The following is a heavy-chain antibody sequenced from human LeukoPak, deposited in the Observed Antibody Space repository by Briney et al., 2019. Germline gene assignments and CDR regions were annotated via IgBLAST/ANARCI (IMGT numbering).Heavy chain of an antibody. V-gene: IGHV1-24*01. CDR3: ATDYTARGSGSRGPPRWFDP. D-gene: IGHD3-10*01. CDR2: FDPEDGET. J-gene: IGHJ5*02. CDR1: GYTLTELS. Sequence: ASVKVSCKVSGYTLTELSMHWVRQAPGKGLEWMGGFDPEDGETICAQKFQGRVTMTEDTSTDTAYMELSSLRSEDTAVYYCATDYTARGSGSRGPPRWFDPWGQGTLVTVSS.